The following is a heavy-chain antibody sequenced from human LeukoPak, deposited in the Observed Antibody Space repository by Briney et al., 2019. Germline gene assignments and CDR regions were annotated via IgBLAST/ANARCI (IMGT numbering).Heavy chain of an antibody. CDR3: VGTIASRGSEY. V-gene: IGHV3-30*04. J-gene: IGHJ4*02. CDR1: GFTFSSYA. Sequence: GGSLRLSCAASGFTFSSYAMHWVRQAPGKGLEWVAVISYDGSNKYYADSVKGRFTISRDNSKNTLYLQMNSLRVEDTAVYYCVGTIASRGSEYWGQGALVTVSS. CDR2: ISYDGSNK. D-gene: IGHD6-6*01.